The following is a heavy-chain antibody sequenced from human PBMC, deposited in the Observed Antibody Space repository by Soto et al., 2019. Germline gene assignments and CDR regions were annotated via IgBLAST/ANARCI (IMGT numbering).Heavy chain of an antibody. Sequence: GASLKVSGKASGYTFTSYGISWLRQAPGQGLEWMGWISAYNGNTSYARKLQGRVTMTTDTSTSTAYMELRSLRSDDTAVYYCARDYSGYDLSKNYYYYYGMDVWGQGTTVTVSS. J-gene: IGHJ6*02. CDR1: GYTFTSYG. CDR2: ISAYNGNT. V-gene: IGHV1-18*01. CDR3: ARDYSGYDLSKNYYYYYGMDV. D-gene: IGHD5-12*01.